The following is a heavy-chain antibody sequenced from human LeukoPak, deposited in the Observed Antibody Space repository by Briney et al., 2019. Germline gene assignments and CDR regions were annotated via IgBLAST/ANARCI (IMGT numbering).Heavy chain of an antibody. J-gene: IGHJ4*02. D-gene: IGHD6-13*01. Sequence: PGESLRLSCAASGFTFSSYAMSWVRQAPGKGLEWVSAISGSGGSTYYADSVKGRFTISRDNSKNTLYLQMNSLRAEDTAVYYCATHSSSWYGGAFDYWGQGTLVTVSS. CDR1: GFTFSSYA. CDR3: ATHSSSWYGGAFDY. V-gene: IGHV3-23*01. CDR2: ISGSGGST.